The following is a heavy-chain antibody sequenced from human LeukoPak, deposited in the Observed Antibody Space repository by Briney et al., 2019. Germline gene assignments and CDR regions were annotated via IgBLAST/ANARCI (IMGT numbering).Heavy chain of an antibody. CDR3: ARSRAWGDLDY. J-gene: IGHJ4*02. Sequence: SETLSLTCADYGGSFSGYYWSWIRQPPGKGLEWIGEINHSGSTNYNPSLKSRVTISVDTSKNQFSLKLSSVTATDTAVYYCARSRAWGDLDYWGQGTLVTVSS. V-gene: IGHV4-34*01. CDR1: GGSFSGYY. D-gene: IGHD3-16*01. CDR2: INHSGST.